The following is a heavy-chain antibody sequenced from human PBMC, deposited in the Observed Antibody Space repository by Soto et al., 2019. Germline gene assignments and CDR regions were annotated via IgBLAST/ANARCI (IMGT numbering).Heavy chain of an antibody. V-gene: IGHV3-7*03. CDR1: GFTFTTYW. J-gene: IGHJ4*02. CDR2: IRQDGGAQ. Sequence: EVQLVESGGGLAQPGGSLRLSCVASGFTFTTYWMSWVRQAPGKGLEWVANIRQDGGAQYYVDSVKGRFTISRDNAKNTVYLQMDSLRAEDTAVYYCVRGGHGSGSYLGSYWGQGILVTVSS. D-gene: IGHD3-10*01. CDR3: VRGGHGSGSYLGSY.